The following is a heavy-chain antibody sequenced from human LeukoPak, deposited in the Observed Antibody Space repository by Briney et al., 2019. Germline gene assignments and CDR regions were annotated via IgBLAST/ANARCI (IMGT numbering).Heavy chain of an antibody. J-gene: IGHJ4*02. V-gene: IGHV3-7*01. CDR2: IKTDGSLT. Sequence: GGSLRLSCAASGFTFSSYEMNWVRQAPGKGLEWVANIKTDGSLTYYVDSVKGRFTISRDNAKNSLYLQMNSLRAEDTAVYYCARDLNWETYWGQGTLVTVSS. D-gene: IGHD7-27*01. CDR3: ARDLNWETY. CDR1: GFTFSSYE.